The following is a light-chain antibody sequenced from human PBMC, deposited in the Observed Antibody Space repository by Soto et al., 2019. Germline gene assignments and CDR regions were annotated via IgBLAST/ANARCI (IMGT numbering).Light chain of an antibody. Sequence: DIQMTQSPSSLSSSVGDIVTITCRASLPISNYLAWYQQKPGKIPNLLIYAASTVQAGVPSRFSGSGSGPYFTLTISSLQPDDIAAYYCQKYNRVPLTFGGGTKVDIK. V-gene: IGKV1-27*01. J-gene: IGKJ4*01. CDR3: QKYNRVPLT. CDR1: LPISNY. CDR2: AAS.